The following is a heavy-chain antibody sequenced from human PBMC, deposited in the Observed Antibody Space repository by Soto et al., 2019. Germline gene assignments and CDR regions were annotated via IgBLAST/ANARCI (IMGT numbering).Heavy chain of an antibody. CDR1: GYTFSNYG. CDR2: ISAYNGNT. J-gene: IGHJ4*02. D-gene: IGHD3-22*01. Sequence: ASVKVSCKASGYTFSNYGISWVRQAPGQGLEWMGWISAYNGNTNYAQKLQGRVTMTTDTSTSTAYMELSSLRSEDTAVYYCARGSKDSSGYYGVYWGQGTLVTVSS. CDR3: ARGSKDSSGYYGVY. V-gene: IGHV1-18*01.